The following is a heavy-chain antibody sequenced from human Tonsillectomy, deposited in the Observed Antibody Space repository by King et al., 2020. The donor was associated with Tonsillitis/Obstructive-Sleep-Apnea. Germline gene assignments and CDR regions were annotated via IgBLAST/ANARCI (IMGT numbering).Heavy chain of an antibody. Sequence: LVESGGGLVQPGGSLRLSCAASGFTFSSYEMNWVRQAPGKGLEWVSYISSSGSTIYYADSVKGRFTISRDNAKNSLYLQMNSLRAEETAVYYCARDRYYGSGTFDYWGQGTLVTVSS. CDR2: ISSSGSTI. CDR1: GFTFSSYE. D-gene: IGHD3-10*01. CDR3: ARDRYYGSGTFDY. J-gene: IGHJ4*02. V-gene: IGHV3-48*03.